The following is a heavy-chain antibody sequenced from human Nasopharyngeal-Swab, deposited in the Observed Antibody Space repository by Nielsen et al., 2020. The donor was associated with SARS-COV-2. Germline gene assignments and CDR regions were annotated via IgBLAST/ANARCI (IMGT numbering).Heavy chain of an antibody. Sequence: VRQAPGTGLEWVSAISGSGGSTYYADSVKGRFTISRDNSKNTLYLQMNSLRVEDTAVYFCAGSGLPPFDYWGQGTLVTVSS. J-gene: IGHJ4*02. CDR2: ISGSGGST. V-gene: IGHV3-23*01. D-gene: IGHD5-12*01. CDR3: AGSGLPPFDY.